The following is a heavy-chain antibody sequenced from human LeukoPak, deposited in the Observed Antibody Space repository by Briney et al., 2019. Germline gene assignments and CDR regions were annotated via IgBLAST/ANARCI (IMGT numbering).Heavy chain of an antibody. CDR1: GGSFSGYY. V-gene: IGHV4-34*01. CDR2: INHSGST. J-gene: IGHJ3*02. D-gene: IGHD1-26*01. Sequence: SETLSLTCAVYGGSFSGYYWSWIRQPPGKGLEWIGEINHSGSTNYNPSLKSRVTISVDTSKNQFSLKLSSVTAADTAVYYCASNASVRGSYYAFDIWGQGTMVTVSS. CDR3: ASNASVRGSYYAFDI.